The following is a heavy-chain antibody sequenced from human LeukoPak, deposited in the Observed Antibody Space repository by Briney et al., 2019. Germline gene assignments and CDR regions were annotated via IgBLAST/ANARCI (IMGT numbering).Heavy chain of an antibody. Sequence: GGSLRLSCAAAGFTFSSYDMHWVRQATGQGLELDSAIGTAGDTYYPGSVKGRFTISRENAKNSLYLQMNSLRAGDTVFFFKQKTAYEILTGQPIFDYWGQGTLVTVSS. V-gene: IGHV3-13*01. CDR2: IGTAGDT. D-gene: IGHD3-9*01. CDR1: GFTFSSYD. CDR3: QKTAYEILTGQPIFDY. J-gene: IGHJ4*02.